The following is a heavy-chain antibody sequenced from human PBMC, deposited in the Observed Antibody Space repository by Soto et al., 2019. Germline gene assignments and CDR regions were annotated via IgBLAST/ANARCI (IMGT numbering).Heavy chain of an antibody. CDR1: GFSFSTYA. Sequence: EVQLLESGGGLVQPGGSLRLSCAASGFSFSTYAMTWVRQGPGKGLEWVSTITPSGGNTYYADSVKVRFTITRDNSENTLFLHMNSLRAEDTAVYYCAGRYCPNGVCYTNFYYYMDIWGEGTTVTVSS. D-gene: IGHD2-8*01. CDR2: ITPSGGNT. J-gene: IGHJ6*03. V-gene: IGHV3-23*01. CDR3: AGRYCPNGVCYTNFYYYMDI.